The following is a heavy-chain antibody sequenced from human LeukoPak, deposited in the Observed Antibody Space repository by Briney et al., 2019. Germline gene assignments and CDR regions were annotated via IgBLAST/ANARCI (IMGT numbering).Heavy chain of an antibody. D-gene: IGHD5-24*01. Sequence: ASVKVSCKASGYTFTGYYMHWVRQAPGQGLEWMGWINPNSGGTNYAQKFQGRVTMTRDTSISTAYVELSRLRYEDTAVYYCARWLQQNYYYYMDVWGKGTTVTVSS. CDR2: INPNSGGT. CDR3: ARWLQQNYYYYMDV. J-gene: IGHJ6*03. V-gene: IGHV1-2*02. CDR1: GYTFTGYY.